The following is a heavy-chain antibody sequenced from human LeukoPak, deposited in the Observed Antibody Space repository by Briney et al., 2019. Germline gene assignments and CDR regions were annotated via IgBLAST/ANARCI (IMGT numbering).Heavy chain of an antibody. D-gene: IGHD6-13*01. CDR2: IYYSGST. CDR3: AIRIAAAGTGWFDP. V-gene: IGHV4-30-4*08. CDR1: GGSISSGDYY. Sequence: SETLSLTCTVSGGSISSGDYYWSWIRQPPGKGLEWIGYIYYSGSTYYNPSLKSRVTISVDTSKNQFSLKLSSVTAADTAVYYCAIRIAAAGTGWFDPWGQGTLVTVSS. J-gene: IGHJ5*02.